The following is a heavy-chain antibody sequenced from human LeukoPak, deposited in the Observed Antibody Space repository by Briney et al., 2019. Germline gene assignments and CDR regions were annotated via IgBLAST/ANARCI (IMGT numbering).Heavy chain of an antibody. J-gene: IGHJ2*01. Sequence: ASVKVSSKASGYTFTSYGISWVRQAPGQGLEWMGWISGYNGNANYAQKLQGRVTMTTDTSTGTAYMEVRSLRSDDTAVYFCARITMVPGFLFDFYFDLWGRGTLVTVSS. V-gene: IGHV1-18*01. CDR1: GYTFTSYG. D-gene: IGHD3-10*01. CDR3: ARITMVPGFLFDFYFDL. CDR2: ISGYNGNA.